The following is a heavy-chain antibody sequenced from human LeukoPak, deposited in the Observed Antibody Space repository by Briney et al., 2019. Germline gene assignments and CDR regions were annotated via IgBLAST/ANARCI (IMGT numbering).Heavy chain of an antibody. CDR3: ATKQWLAPPPDS. J-gene: IGHJ4*02. CDR1: GFTFSKYW. Sequence: GGSLRLSCAASGFTFSKYWMLWVRQAPGRGLESVSRINTDGTVTTYADSVKGRFTVTRDNADNTMFLQMNSVRDEDTAVYYCATKQWLAPPPDSWGQGTPVTVSS. D-gene: IGHD6-19*01. V-gene: IGHV3-74*01. CDR2: INTDGTVT.